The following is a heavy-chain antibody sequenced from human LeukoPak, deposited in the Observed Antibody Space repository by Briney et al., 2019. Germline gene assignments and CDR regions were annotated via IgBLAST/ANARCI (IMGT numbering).Heavy chain of an antibody. D-gene: IGHD1-14*01. V-gene: IGHV3-7*01. CDR2: IKQDGSEK. Sequence: PGGSLRLSCAASGFTFSSYWMSWVRQAPGKGLEWLANIKQDGSEKYYVDFVKGRFTISRDNAKKSVNLQMNSLRAEDTAVYYCARGTLNIPGEQGAFDYWGQGTLVTVSS. CDR3: ARGTLNIPGEQGAFDY. J-gene: IGHJ4*02. CDR1: GFTFSSYW.